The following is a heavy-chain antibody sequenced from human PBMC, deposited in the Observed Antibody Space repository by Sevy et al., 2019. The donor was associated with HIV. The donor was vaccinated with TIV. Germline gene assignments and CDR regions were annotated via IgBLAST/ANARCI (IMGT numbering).Heavy chain of an antibody. CDR2: ISGTGDHT. CDR1: GFTFSSFA. J-gene: IGHJ4*02. D-gene: IGHD5-18*01. Sequence: GGSLRLSCAASGFTFSSFAMGWVRQAPGKGLDWISVISGTGDHTYYAYSVKGRFTISRDNSKNRLFLQMNSLRAEDTAIFYCAKKMGGGSGMAFLVDYWGQGTLVTVSS. V-gene: IGHV3-23*01. CDR3: AKKMGGGSGMAFLVDY.